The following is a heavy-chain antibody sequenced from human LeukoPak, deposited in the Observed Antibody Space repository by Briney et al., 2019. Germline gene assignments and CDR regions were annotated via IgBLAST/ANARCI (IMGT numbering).Heavy chain of an antibody. V-gene: IGHV4-39*01. CDR3: ARRRAGSSWIDS. CDR1: GGSISSTSYY. CDR2: FQYSEST. J-gene: IGHJ4*02. D-gene: IGHD6-13*01. Sequence: SETLSLTCSVSGGSISSTSYYWGWIRQPRGKGLEWIGNFQYSESTLYNPSLKSRVTISVDTSQNQFSLRLSSVTDADTAVYYCARRRAGSSWIDSWGQGTLVIVSS.